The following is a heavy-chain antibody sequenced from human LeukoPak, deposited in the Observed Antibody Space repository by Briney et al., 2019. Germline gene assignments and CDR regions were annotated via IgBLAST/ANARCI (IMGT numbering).Heavy chain of an antibody. J-gene: IGHJ6*02. V-gene: IGHV4-39*07. Sequence: SETLSLTCTVSGGSISSSSYYWGWIRQPPGKGLEWIGSIYYSGSTYYNPSLKSRVTISVDTSKNQFSLKLTSVTAADTAVYYCARDRIPLGYCTGGSCYYTMDVWGQGTTVTVSS. D-gene: IGHD2-15*01. CDR2: IYYSGST. CDR3: ARDRIPLGYCTGGSCYYTMDV. CDR1: GGSISSSSYY.